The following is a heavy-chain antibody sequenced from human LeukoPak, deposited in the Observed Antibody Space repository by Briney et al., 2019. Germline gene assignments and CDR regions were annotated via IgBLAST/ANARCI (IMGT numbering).Heavy chain of an antibody. Sequence: GESLQISCQGSGYSFTSYWIAWVRQLPGKGLEWMGIIYPGDSDTRYSPSFQGQVTISADKSISTAYLQWSSLKASDTAMYYCARALRSASVDFDYWGQGTLITVSS. V-gene: IGHV5-51*01. CDR1: GYSFTSYW. CDR3: ARALRSASVDFDY. D-gene: IGHD2-15*01. J-gene: IGHJ4*02. CDR2: IYPGDSDT.